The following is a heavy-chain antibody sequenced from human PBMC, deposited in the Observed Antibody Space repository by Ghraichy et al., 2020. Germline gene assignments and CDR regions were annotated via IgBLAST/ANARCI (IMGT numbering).Heavy chain of an antibody. D-gene: IGHD5-24*01. CDR3: ARRFRPVEMATTNWFDP. CDR2: IYYSGST. Sequence: SETLSLTCTVSGGSISSSSYYWGWIRQPPGKGLEWIGSIYYSGSTYYNPSLKSRVTISVDTSKNQFSLKLSSVTAADTAVYYCARRFRPVEMATTNWFDPWGQGTLLTVSS. V-gene: IGHV4-39*01. J-gene: IGHJ5*02. CDR1: GGSISSSSYY.